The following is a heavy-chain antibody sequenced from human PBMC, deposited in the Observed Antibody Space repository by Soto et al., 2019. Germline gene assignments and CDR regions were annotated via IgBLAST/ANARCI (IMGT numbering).Heavy chain of an antibody. D-gene: IGHD3-10*01. J-gene: IGHJ4*02. CDR3: ARGSAGHYNSGTLLD. CDR2: ISDDGIND. Sequence: QVQLVQSGGGVVQPGRSLRLSCAASGFTFSAYAIHWVRQAPGKGLEWVAVISDDGINDYYADSVTGRFTISRDNSRNTLYLQMNSLRTEDTAMYYCARGSAGHYNSGTLLDWGQGTLVTVSS. CDR1: GFTFSAYA. V-gene: IGHV3-30-3*01.